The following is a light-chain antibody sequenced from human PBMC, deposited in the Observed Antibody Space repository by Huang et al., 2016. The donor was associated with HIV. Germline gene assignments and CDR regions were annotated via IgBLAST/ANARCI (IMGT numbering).Light chain of an antibody. CDR3: QQYNDFRST. V-gene: IGKV3-15*01. CDR2: AAS. Sequence: ETVMTQSPVTLSVSPGDRASLYCRSSQIVSSHLAWYQQKPGQAPRLLLYAASTRATGVPARFSGSGAGTEFTLTISTLQSEDSAVYYCQQYNDFRSTFGPGTRVEIK. CDR1: QIVSSH. J-gene: IGKJ3*01.